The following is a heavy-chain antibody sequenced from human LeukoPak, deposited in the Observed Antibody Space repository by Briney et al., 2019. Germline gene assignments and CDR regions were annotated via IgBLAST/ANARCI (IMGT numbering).Heavy chain of an antibody. Sequence: PGGSLRLSCAASGFTFSSYAMSWVRQAPGEGLEWVSAISGSGGSTYYADSVKGRFTISRDNSKNTLYLQMNSLRAEDTAVYYCAKEPYYDFWSGYYYFDYWGQGTLVTVSS. V-gene: IGHV3-23*01. D-gene: IGHD3-3*01. CDR3: AKEPYYDFWSGYYYFDY. CDR2: ISGSGGST. J-gene: IGHJ4*02. CDR1: GFTFSSYA.